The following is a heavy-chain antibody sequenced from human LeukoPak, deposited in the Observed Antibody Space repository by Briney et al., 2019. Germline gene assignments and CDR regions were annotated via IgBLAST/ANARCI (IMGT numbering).Heavy chain of an antibody. D-gene: IGHD6-19*01. Sequence: GGSLRLSCAASGFTFNNYGMSWVRQAPGKGLEWVSAISDSGGSTYYADSVKGRFAISRDNSKNTLYLQMNSLRAEDTALYYCAKSAGTVATNWLDPWGQGTLVTVSS. CDR3: AKSAGTVATNWLDP. CDR1: GFTFNNYG. J-gene: IGHJ5*02. V-gene: IGHV3-23*01. CDR2: ISDSGGST.